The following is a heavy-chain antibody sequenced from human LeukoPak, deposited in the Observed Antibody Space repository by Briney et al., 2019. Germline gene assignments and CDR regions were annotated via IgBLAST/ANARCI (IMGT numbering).Heavy chain of an antibody. D-gene: IGHD6-13*01. V-gene: IGHV3-30*02. CDR1: GFTFSSYG. CDR3: AKASSRIAAAGTGVEYFQH. J-gene: IGHJ1*01. Sequence: PGGSLRLSCAASGFTFSSYGMHWVRQAPGKGLEWVAFIRYDGSNKYYADSVKGRFTISRDNSKNTLYLPMNSLRAEDTAVYYCAKASSRIAAAGTGVEYFQHWGQGTLVTVSS. CDR2: IRYDGSNK.